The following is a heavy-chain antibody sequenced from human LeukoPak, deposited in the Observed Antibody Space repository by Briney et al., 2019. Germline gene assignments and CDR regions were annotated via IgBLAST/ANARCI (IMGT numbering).Heavy chain of an antibody. Sequence: PGGSLRLSCAASGFTFSNAWMSWVRQAPGKGLEWVGRIKSKTDGGTTDYAAPVKGRFTISRDDSKNTLYPQMNSLKTEDTAVYYCTAVSYDFPGASDYWGQGTLVTVSS. CDR2: IKSKTDGGTT. J-gene: IGHJ4*02. D-gene: IGHD3-3*01. CDR3: TAVSYDFPGASDY. V-gene: IGHV3-15*01. CDR1: GFTFSNAW.